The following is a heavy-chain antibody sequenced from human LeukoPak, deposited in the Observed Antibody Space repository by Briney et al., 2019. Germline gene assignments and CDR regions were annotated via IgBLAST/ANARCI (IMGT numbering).Heavy chain of an antibody. CDR1: GFTVSSNY. D-gene: IGHD5-18*01. J-gene: IGHJ4*02. Sequence: GGSLRLSCAAPGFTVSSNYMSWVRQAPGKGLEWVSVIYSGGSTYYADSVKGRFTISRDNSKNTLYLQMNSLRAEDTAVYYCARATLDTAMVNDYWGQGTLVTVSS. CDR2: IYSGGST. V-gene: IGHV3-53*01. CDR3: ARATLDTAMVNDY.